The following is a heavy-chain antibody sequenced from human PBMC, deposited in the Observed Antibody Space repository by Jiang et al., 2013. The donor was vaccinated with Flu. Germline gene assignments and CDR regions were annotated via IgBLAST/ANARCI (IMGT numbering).Heavy chain of an antibody. CDR2: IDWDDDK. CDR3: ARSPDYYDSSGYYDYFDY. D-gene: IGHD3-22*01. V-gene: IGHV2-70*01. Sequence: TSGMCVSWIRQPPGKALEWLALIDWDDDKYYSTSLKTRLTISKDTSKNQVVLTMTNMDPVDTATYYCARSPDYYDSSGYYDYFDYWGQGTLVTVSS. CDR1: TSGMC. J-gene: IGHJ4*02.